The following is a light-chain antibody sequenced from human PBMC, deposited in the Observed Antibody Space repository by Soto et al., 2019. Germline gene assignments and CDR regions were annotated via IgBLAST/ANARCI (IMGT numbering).Light chain of an antibody. CDR3: SSYSTSSIL. V-gene: IGLV2-14*03. Sequence: QSALTQPASVSGSPGQSITISCTGTNSDVGAYNFVSWYQQHPGKAPKLMIYDVTNRPSGVSNRSSGSKSGNTASLTISGLQAEDEADYYCSSYSTSSILLGGGTKLTVL. J-gene: IGLJ2*01. CDR2: DVT. CDR1: NSDVGAYNF.